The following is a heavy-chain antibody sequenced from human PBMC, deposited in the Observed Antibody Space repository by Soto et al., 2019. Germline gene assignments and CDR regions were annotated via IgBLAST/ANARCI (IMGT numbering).Heavy chain of an antibody. Sequence: SLRLSCASSVFTFDDYAMHWVRQSPGKGLEWVSGISWNSGSIGYADSVKGRFTISRDNAKNSLYLQMNSLRAEDTALYYCANVRGIPATQGAFDIWRQGTLLTVSS. CDR3: ANVRGIPATQGAFDI. D-gene: IGHD1-20*01. J-gene: IGHJ3*02. CDR2: ISWNSGSI. V-gene: IGHV3-9*01. CDR1: VFTFDDYA.